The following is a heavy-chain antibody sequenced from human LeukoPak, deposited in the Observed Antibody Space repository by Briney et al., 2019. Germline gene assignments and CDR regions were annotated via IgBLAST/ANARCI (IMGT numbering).Heavy chain of an antibody. D-gene: IGHD3-22*01. V-gene: IGHV4-39*02. J-gene: IGHJ3*02. Sequence: SETLSLTCTVSGGSISSSTYYWGWIRQPPGKGLEWIGSIYYSGSTYYNPSLRSRVTISVDTSKNQFSLRLSSVTAADTAVYYCAREQYYYDSSGPWAFDIWGQGTMVTVSS. CDR1: GGSISSSTYY. CDR2: IYYSGST. CDR3: AREQYYYDSSGPWAFDI.